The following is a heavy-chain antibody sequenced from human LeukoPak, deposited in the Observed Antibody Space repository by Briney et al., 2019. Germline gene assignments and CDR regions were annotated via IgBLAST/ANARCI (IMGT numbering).Heavy chain of an antibody. D-gene: IGHD3-22*01. CDR2: IYSGGST. V-gene: IGHV3-66*01. CDR3: ARGTMIVVVTDHYFDY. Sequence: PGGSLRLSCAASGLTVSSNYMSWVRQAPGKGLEWVSVIYSGGSTYYADSVKGRFTISRDNSKNTLYLQMNSLRAEDTAVYYCARGTMIVVVTDHYFDYWGQGTLVTVS. J-gene: IGHJ4*02. CDR1: GLTVSSNY.